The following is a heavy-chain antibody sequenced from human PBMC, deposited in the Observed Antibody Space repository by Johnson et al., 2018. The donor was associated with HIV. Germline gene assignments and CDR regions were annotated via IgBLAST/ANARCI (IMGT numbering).Heavy chain of an antibody. CDR3: AREYVGQWLGPRHAFDI. D-gene: IGHD6-19*01. V-gene: IGHV3-30-3*01. Sequence: QVQLVESGGGVVQPGRSLRLSCAASGFTFSSYAMHWVRQAPGKGLEWVAVISYDGSNKYYADSVKGRFNISRDNSKNTLYLQMNSRRAEETAVYSCAREYVGQWLGPRHAFDIWGQGTMVTVSS. CDR1: GFTFSSYA. CDR2: ISYDGSNK. J-gene: IGHJ3*02.